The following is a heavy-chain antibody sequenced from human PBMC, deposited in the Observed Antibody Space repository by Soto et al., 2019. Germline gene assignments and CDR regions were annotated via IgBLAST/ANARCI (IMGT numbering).Heavy chain of an antibody. J-gene: IGHJ5*02. CDR1: GGSISSYY. CDR3: ASGGRSSPFDP. Sequence: SETLSLTCTVSGGSISSYYWSWIRQPPGKGLEWIGYIYYSGSTNYNPSLKSRVTISVDTSKNQFSLKLSSVTAADTAVYYCASGGRSSPFDPWGQGTLVTVSS. D-gene: IGHD3-16*01. V-gene: IGHV4-59*08. CDR2: IYYSGST.